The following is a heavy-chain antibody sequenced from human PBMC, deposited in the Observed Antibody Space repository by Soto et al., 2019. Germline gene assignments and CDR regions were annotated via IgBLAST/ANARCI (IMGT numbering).Heavy chain of an antibody. CDR3: ARSPGYSASWGYFYYGMKI. J-gene: IGHJ6*02. V-gene: IGHV1-18*01. CDR1: GYTFTNYG. D-gene: IGHD6-13*01. Sequence: QVQLVQSGAELKKPGASAKVSCKASGYTFTNYGISWVRQAPGQGLEWMGWINTYHGNTKYAQKLQGRVTMTKDTSTSTAYRELTSLRSDDTAVYYCARSPGYSASWGYFYYGMKIWGQGTTVIVSS. CDR2: INTYHGNT.